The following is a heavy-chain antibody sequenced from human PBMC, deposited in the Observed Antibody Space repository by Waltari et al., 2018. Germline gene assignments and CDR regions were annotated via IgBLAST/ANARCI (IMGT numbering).Heavy chain of an antibody. D-gene: IGHD2-8*01. V-gene: IGHV4-59*01. CDR3: ARLGGVFAYYFDY. CDR2: IYYSGST. CDR1: GGSISSYY. J-gene: IGHJ4*02. Sequence: QVQLQESGPGLVKPSETLSLTCTVSGGSISSYYWSWIRQPPGKGLEWIGYIYYSGSTNYNPVLKSRVTISVDTSKNQFSLKLSSVTAADTAVYYCARLGGVFAYYFDYWGQGTLVTVSS.